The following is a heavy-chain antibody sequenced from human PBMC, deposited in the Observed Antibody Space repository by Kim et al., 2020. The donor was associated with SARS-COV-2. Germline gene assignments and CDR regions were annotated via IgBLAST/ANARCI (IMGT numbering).Heavy chain of an antibody. D-gene: IGHD3-10*01. CDR3: ARTGVNRATMVRGVIDY. Sequence: SETLSLTCTVSGGSISSGGYYWSWIRQHPEKGLEWIGYIYYSGSTYYNPSLKSRVTISVDTSKNQFSLKLSSVTAADTAVYYCARTGVNRATMVRGVIDYWGQGTLVTVSS. J-gene: IGHJ4*02. CDR2: IYYSGST. V-gene: IGHV4-31*03. CDR1: GGSISSGGYY.